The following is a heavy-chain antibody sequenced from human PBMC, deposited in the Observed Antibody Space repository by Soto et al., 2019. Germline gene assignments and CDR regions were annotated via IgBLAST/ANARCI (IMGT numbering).Heavy chain of an antibody. V-gene: IGHV1-8*02. CDR1: GDTFINYD. Sequence: ASVKVSCKASGDTFINYDISWVRQATGQGLEWMGWMNPGSGKTGYANKFQGRVTMTRDASTSTAHLELSSLTSEDTAVYYCARMASSGTLNWFDPWGQGTLVTVSS. CDR2: MNPGSGKT. J-gene: IGHJ5*02. CDR3: ARMASSGTLNWFDP.